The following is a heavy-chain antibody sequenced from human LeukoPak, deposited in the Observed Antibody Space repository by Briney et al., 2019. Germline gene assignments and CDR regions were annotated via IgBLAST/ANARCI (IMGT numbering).Heavy chain of an antibody. CDR3: ARDEASYYFGGNFDY. Sequence: KPSETLSLTCTVSGASISRSSYYWGWIRQPPGKGLEWIGSIYYSGSTYYNPSLKSRVTISADTFKNQFSLRLTSVTAADTAVYYCARDEASYYFGGNFDYWGQGTLVTVSS. CDR1: GASISRSSYY. CDR2: IYYSGST. J-gene: IGHJ4*02. V-gene: IGHV4-39*07. D-gene: IGHD3-16*01.